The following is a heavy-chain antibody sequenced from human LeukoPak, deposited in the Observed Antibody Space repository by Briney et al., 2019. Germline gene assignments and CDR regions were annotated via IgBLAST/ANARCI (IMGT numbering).Heavy chain of an antibody. CDR1: GDSVSSNSAA. V-gene: IGHV6-1*01. CDR3: ARAHPGFDF. J-gene: IGHJ5*01. CDR2: TYYRSKWYS. Sequence: SQTLSLSCAISGDSVSSNSAAWNWVRQSPSRGLEWLGRTYYRSKWYSDYAVSVRGRMTVNPDTSKNQFSLQLNSVTPEDSAVYYCARAHPGFDFWGQGTLVTVSS.